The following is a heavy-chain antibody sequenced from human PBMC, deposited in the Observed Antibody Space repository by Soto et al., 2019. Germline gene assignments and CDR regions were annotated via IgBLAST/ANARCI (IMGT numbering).Heavy chain of an antibody. V-gene: IGHV4-31*03. Sequence: QVRMQESGPGLVKPSQTLSLTCSVSGGSISSGGYFWSWIRQHPGKGLEWIGYINYSGSTYYNTSLKSRVTISVDTSKNQFSLQLSSVTAADTALYYCARYLNTAGWFDPWGQGTLVTVSS. CDR3: ARYLNTAGWFDP. CDR2: INYSGST. CDR1: GGSISSGGYF. J-gene: IGHJ5*02. D-gene: IGHD2-2*01.